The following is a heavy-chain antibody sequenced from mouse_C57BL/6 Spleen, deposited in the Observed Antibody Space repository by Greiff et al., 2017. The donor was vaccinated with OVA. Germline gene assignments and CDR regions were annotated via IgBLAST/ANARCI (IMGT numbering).Heavy chain of an antibody. Sequence: QVQLKQSGPELVKPGASVKISCKASGYAFSSSWMNWVKQRPGKGLEWIGRIYPGDGATNYNGKFKGKATLTADKSSSTAYMQLSSLTSEDSAVYFCARSELRGTWFAYWGQGTLVTVSA. V-gene: IGHV1-82*01. CDR2: IYPGDGAT. CDR1: GYAFSSSW. CDR3: ARSELRGTWFAY. D-gene: IGHD1-1*01. J-gene: IGHJ3*01.